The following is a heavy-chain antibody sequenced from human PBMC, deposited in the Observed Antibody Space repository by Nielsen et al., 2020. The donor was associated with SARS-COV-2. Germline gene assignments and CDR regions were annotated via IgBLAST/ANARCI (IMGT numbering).Heavy chain of an antibody. CDR3: AKARLVVPAARRNYYYYGMDV. J-gene: IGHJ6*02. V-gene: IGHV3-23*01. D-gene: IGHD2-2*01. Sequence: GGSLRLSCVASGFTFSSYAMSWVRQAPGKGLEWVSAISGSGGSTYYADSVKGRFTISRDNSKNTLYLQMNSLRAEDTAVYYCAKARLVVPAARRNYYYYGMDVWGQGTTVTVSS. CDR1: GFTFSSYA. CDR2: ISGSGGST.